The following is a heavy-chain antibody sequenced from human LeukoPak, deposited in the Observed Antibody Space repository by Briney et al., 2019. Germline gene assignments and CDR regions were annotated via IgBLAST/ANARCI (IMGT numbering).Heavy chain of an antibody. CDR1: GGSISSYY. CDR3: AGDLGYGEFDY. CDR2: IYTSGST. J-gene: IGHJ4*02. V-gene: IGHV4-4*08. D-gene: IGHD4-17*01. Sequence: SETLSLTCTVSGGSISSYYWSWIRQPPGKGLEWIGRIYTSGSTNYNPSLKSRVTISVDTSKNQFSLKLSSVTAADTAVYYCAGDLGYGEFDYWGQGTLVTVSS.